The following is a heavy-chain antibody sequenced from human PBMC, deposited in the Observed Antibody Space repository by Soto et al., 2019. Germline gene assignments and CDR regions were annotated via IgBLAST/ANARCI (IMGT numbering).Heavy chain of an antibody. CDR1: GYSFTSYW. CDR2: IYPGDSDT. D-gene: IGHD3-3*01. V-gene: IGHV5-51*01. Sequence: PGESLKISCKGSGYSFTSYWIGWVRQMPGKGLEWMGIIYPGDSDTRYSPSFQGQVTISADKSIRTAYLQWRSLKASDTAMYYCARPRHYDFWSGPYYFDYWGQGTRVTVS. J-gene: IGHJ4*02. CDR3: ARPRHYDFWSGPYYFDY.